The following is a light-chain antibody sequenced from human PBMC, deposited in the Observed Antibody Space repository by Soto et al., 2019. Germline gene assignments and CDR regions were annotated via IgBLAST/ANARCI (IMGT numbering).Light chain of an antibody. CDR1: QSVTSNA. J-gene: IGKJ1*01. CDR2: GVS. Sequence: EIVLAQSSATLSFSPRESATLSCKASQSVTSNALAWYQQKPGQAPRLLIYGVSSRATGIPDRFSGSGSGTDFTLTISSLQPEDFAVYYCQQYNNWPPWTFGQGTKVDNK. CDR3: QQYNNWPPWT. V-gene: IGKV3D-15*01.